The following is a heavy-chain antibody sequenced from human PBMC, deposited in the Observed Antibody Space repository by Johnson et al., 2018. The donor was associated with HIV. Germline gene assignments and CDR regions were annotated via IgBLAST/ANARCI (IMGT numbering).Heavy chain of an antibody. CDR2: ISWNSGSI. V-gene: IGHV3-9*01. CDR1: GFTFDDYA. Sequence: VQLVESGGGLVLPGRSLRLSCAASGFTFDDYAMHWVRQAPGKGLEWVSGISWNSGSIGYADSVKGRFTISRDNAKNSLYLQMNSLRAEDTALYYCAKDLLTMIAPSHAFDMWGQGTMVTVSS. J-gene: IGHJ3*02. CDR3: AKDLLTMIAPSHAFDM. D-gene: IGHD3-22*01.